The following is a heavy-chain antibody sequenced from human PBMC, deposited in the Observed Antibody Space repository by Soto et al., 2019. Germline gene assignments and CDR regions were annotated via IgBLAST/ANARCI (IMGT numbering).Heavy chain of an antibody. CDR2: ISSSGTII. V-gene: IGHV3-11*01. CDR1: EFTFSGYY. Sequence: GSLRLSCAASEFTFSGYYMSWIRQAPGKGLEWVSYISSSGTIIYYADSVKGRFTISRDNAKNSLYLQMNSLRAEDTAVYYCARDLGYYDSSGYFDYWGRGTLVTVSS. J-gene: IGHJ4*02. D-gene: IGHD3-22*01. CDR3: ARDLGYYDSSGYFDY.